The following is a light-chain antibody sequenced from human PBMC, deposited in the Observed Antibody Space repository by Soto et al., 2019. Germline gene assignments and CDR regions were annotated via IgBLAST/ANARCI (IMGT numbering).Light chain of an antibody. Sequence: EIVLTQSPATLSLSPGERATLSCGASQSVPSTYLAWYQQKPGLAPRLLIYDVSSRATGIPDRFRGSGSGTDFTLTIRRLEPEDFAVYYCQQYGSSITFDQGTRLEIK. CDR3: QQYGSSIT. CDR1: QSVPSTY. V-gene: IGKV3D-20*01. J-gene: IGKJ5*01. CDR2: DVS.